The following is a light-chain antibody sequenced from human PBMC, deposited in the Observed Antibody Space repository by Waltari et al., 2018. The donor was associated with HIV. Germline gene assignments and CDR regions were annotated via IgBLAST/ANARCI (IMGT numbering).Light chain of an antibody. CDR3: QTWDTGIRV. Sequence: QLVLTQSASASASLGASVKLPCTLSSGYTAYAIAWPQQQAEKGPRYLMKVNSDGSYSRGDGIPDRFSGSSSEAERYLTISSLQSEDEADYYCQTWDTGIRVFGGGTKLTVL. J-gene: IGLJ3*02. CDR1: SGYTAYA. V-gene: IGLV4-69*01. CDR2: VNSDGSY.